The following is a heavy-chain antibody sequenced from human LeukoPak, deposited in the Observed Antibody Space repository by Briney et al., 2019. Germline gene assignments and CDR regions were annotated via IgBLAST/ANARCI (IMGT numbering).Heavy chain of an antibody. V-gene: IGHV3-30*18. CDR3: AKNSAPHAFDI. CDR1: GFTFSSYG. Sequence: GGSLRLSCAASGFTFSSYGMHWVRQAPGKGLEWVAVISYDGSNKYYADSVKGRFTISRDNSKNTLYLQMSSLRAEDTAVYYCAKNSAPHAFDIWGQGTMVTVSS. J-gene: IGHJ3*02. D-gene: IGHD4-11*01. CDR2: ISYDGSNK.